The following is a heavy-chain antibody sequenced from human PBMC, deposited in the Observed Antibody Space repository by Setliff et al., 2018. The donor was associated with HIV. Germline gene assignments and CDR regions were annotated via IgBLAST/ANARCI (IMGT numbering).Heavy chain of an antibody. Sequence: GASVKVSCKASGGTFSSYAISWVRQAPGQGLEWMRGIIPIFGTANYAQKFQGRVTITTDESTSTAYMELSSLRSDETAVYYCAREGNFWRVFDPWGQGTLVTVSS. V-gene: IGHV1-69*05. CDR2: IIPIFGTA. J-gene: IGHJ5*02. CDR1: GGTFSSYA. D-gene: IGHD3-3*01. CDR3: AREGNFWRVFDP.